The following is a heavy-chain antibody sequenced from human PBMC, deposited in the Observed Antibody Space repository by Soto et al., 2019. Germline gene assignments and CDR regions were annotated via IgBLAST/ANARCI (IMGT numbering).Heavy chain of an antibody. V-gene: IGHV3-21*01. CDR2: ISSTGNYI. CDR1: GFTFSSYT. J-gene: IGHJ4*02. D-gene: IGHD1-26*01. Sequence: EVQLVESGGGLVKPGGSLRLSCEASGFTFSSYTMSWVHQAPGKGLEWVSSISSTGNYIVYADSVKGRFTISRDNAKNSVYLQVNSLRPEDSAVYYCRREEYDYWGQGTLVTVSS. CDR3: RREEYDY.